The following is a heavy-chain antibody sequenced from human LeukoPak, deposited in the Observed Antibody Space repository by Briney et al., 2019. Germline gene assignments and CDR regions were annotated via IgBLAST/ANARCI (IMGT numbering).Heavy chain of an antibody. J-gene: IGHJ6*02. Sequence: SETLSLTCTVSGGSISSYYWSWIRQPAGKGLEWIGRVYTSGSTNYNPSLKSRVTISVDTSKNQFSLKLSSVTAADTAVYYCARGFHRYMGYYYGMDVWGQGTTVTVSS. V-gene: IGHV4-4*07. CDR1: GGSISSYY. CDR3: ARGFHRYMGYYYGMDV. CDR2: VYTSGST. D-gene: IGHD1-1*01.